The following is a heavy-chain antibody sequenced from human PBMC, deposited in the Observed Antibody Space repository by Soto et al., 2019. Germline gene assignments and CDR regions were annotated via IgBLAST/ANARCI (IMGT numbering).Heavy chain of an antibody. D-gene: IGHD3-10*01. Sequence: SGPTLVNPTETLTLTCTVSGVSLSHPRMGVGWIRQPPGKALEWLAHIFSNDAKSYSTSLKTRLSVSKDTSKSQVVLTMSDMEPVDPGTYFCAGHEKGIWFYPWSQGTL. CDR3: AGHEKGIWFYP. CDR2: IFSNDAK. CDR1: GVSLSHPRMG. J-gene: IGHJ5*02. V-gene: IGHV2-26*01.